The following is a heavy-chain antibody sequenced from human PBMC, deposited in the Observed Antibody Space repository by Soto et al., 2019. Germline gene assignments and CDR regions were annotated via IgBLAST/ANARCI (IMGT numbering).Heavy chain of an antibody. CDR2: IYYNGST. V-gene: IGHV4-59*01. CDR3: GRAKDFWSGSPRYGTDV. D-gene: IGHD3-3*01. J-gene: IGHJ6*02. Sequence: SETLSLTCTVSGGSISLDYWNWIRQPPGKGLEWVGYIYYNGSTNYNPSLKSRVTISVDTSKTQFSLKLTSVTAADTAVYYCGRAKDFWSGSPRYGTDVWGQGTTVTVSS. CDR1: GGSISLDY.